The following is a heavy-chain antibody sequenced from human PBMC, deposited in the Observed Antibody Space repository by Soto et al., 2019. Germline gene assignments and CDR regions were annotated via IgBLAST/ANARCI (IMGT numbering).Heavy chain of an antibody. CDR3: ARPSAAFWSGYRKVDI. CDR1: GFTFSSYG. D-gene: IGHD3-3*01. J-gene: IGHJ5*02. Sequence: QVQLVESGGGVVQPGRSLRLSCATSGFTFSSYGMHWVRQAPGKGLEWLAVISFDGNTQYYADSVKGRFTISRDNSKKTLDLQRSRLRNEDTAVYYWARPSAAFWSGYRKVDIWGQGTLGTVSS. V-gene: IGHV3-30*19. CDR2: ISFDGNTQ.